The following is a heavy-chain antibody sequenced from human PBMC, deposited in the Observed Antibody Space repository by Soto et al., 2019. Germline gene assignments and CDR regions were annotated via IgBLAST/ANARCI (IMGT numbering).Heavy chain of an antibody. CDR1: GGSISSYY. D-gene: IGHD3-16*02. V-gene: IGHV4-59*01. J-gene: IGHJ4*02. Sequence: ETLSLTCTVSGGSISSYYWSWIRQPPGKGLEWIGYIYYSGSTNYNPSLKSRVTISVDTSKNQFSLKLSSVTAADTAVYYCARLHYDYVWGSYRIYHFDHWGQGTLVTVSS. CDR3: ARLHYDYVWGSYRIYHFDH. CDR2: IYYSGST.